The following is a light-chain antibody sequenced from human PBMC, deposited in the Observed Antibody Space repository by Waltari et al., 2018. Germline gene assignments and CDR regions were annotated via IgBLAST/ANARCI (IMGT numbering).Light chain of an antibody. J-gene: IGLJ2*01. V-gene: IGLV2-11*01. CDR1: SSYVGGHKP. CDR3: CSYEGRYTEDVL. Sequence: QSALPQPRPVTGSPGQSVTISCPGTSSYVGGHKPSPWYQQYPGKAPKLIIYDVTKRPSGVPDRFSGSKSGNTASLTISGLQAEDEADYYCCSYEGRYTEDVLFGGGTKLTVL. CDR2: DVT.